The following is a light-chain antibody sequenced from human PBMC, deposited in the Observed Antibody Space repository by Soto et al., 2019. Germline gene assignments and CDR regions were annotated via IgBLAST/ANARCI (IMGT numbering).Light chain of an antibody. CDR1: QSVTSNF. Sequence: EVVLTQSPGTLSLSPGERATLSCRTSQSVTSNFLSWFQQKPGQPPRLLVYGASRRAAGTPDRFSGSGSGTDFTLIISRLEPEDSAVYHCQLYGSYTFTFGQGTKLEI. J-gene: IGKJ2*01. V-gene: IGKV3-20*01. CDR2: GAS. CDR3: QLYGSYTFT.